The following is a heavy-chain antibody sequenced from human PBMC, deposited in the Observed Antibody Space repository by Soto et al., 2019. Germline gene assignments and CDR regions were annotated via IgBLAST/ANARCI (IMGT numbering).Heavy chain of an antibody. Sequence: QVQLQESGPGLVKPSQTLSLTCTVSGGSINSGDYYWSWIRQTPGKGLEWIGYVYYSGRTYYNPSLKSRLSMTIDTSKKQFSLKLDSVTAADTAVYHCARVVASSSIFGVVTKTFDPWGLGTLVTVSS. CDR2: VYYSGRT. J-gene: IGHJ5*02. CDR1: GGSINSGDYY. V-gene: IGHV4-30-4*01. CDR3: ARVVASSSIFGVVTKTFDP. D-gene: IGHD3-3*01.